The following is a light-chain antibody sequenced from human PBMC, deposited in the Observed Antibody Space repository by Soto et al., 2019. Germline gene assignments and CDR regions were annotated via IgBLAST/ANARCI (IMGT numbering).Light chain of an antibody. V-gene: IGLV2-14*01. Sequence: SALTQPASVSGSPGQSITISCTGTNTDVGGYDRVSWYQHHPGKAPKMLIFEVFNRPSGISDRVSGSKSGDTASLTISGLQAEDEADYYCISYIPSTTTHWGFGWGTKLTVL. CDR2: EVF. CDR3: ISYIPSTTTHWG. CDR1: NTDVGGYDR. J-gene: IGLJ3*02.